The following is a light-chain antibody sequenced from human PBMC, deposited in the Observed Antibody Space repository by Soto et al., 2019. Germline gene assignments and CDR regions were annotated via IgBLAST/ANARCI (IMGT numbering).Light chain of an antibody. CDR1: QSILYTVTNKNY. Sequence: DIVMTQSPDSLAVSLGERATINCKSRQSILYTVTNKNYLAWYQQKPGQPPKVLINWASTRESGVPDRFSGSGSGTDFTHTVSSLQAEDVAVYYCQQYFSAPITFGQGTRLEIK. CDR3: QQYFSAPIT. V-gene: IGKV4-1*01. J-gene: IGKJ5*01. CDR2: WAS.